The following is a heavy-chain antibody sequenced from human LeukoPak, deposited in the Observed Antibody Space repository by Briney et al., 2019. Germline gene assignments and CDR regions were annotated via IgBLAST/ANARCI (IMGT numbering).Heavy chain of an antibody. CDR3: ARDRGTPAYYYDSSGYRFDY. D-gene: IGHD3-22*01. V-gene: IGHV3-21*01. J-gene: IGHJ4*02. Sequence: GGSLRLSCAASGFTFSSYSMNWVRQAPGKGLEWVSSISSSSSYIYYADSVKGRFTISRDNAKNSLYLQMNSLRAEDTAVYYCARDRGTPAYYYDSSGYRFDYWGQGTLVTVSS. CDR2: ISSSSSYI. CDR1: GFTFSSYS.